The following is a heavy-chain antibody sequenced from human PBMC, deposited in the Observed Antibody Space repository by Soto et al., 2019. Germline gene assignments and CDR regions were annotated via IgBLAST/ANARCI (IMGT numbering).Heavy chain of an antibody. CDR1: GFTFSNAW. V-gene: IGHV3-15*01. D-gene: IGHD3-22*01. J-gene: IGHJ4*02. Sequence: GGSLRLSCAASGFTFSNAWMSWVRQAPGKGLEWVGRIKSKTDGGTTDYAAPVKGRFTISRDDSKNTLYLQMNSLKTEDTAVYYCTTDEAMIVVVYSYWGQGPLVTVSS. CDR3: TTDEAMIVVVYSY. CDR2: IKSKTDGGTT.